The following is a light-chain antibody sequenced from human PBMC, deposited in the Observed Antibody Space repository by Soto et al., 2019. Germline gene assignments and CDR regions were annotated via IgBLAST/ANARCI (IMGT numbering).Light chain of an antibody. V-gene: IGKV1D-8*03. CDR2: AAS. J-gene: IGKJ1*01. CDR1: QGISSY. CDR3: QQYNSYAWT. Sequence: VIWMSQSPSLLSASTVARVTIICRMSQGISSYLAWYQQKPGKAPKLLIYAASSLQSGVPSRFSGSGSGTDFTLTISSLQPDDFATYYCQQYNSYAWTFSQGTKVDIK.